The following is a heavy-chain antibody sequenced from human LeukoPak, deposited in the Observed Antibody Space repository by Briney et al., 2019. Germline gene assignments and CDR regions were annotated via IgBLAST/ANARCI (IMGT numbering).Heavy chain of an antibody. CDR1: GYTFTSYG. CDR2: ISAYNGNT. Sequence: GASVKVSCNASGYTFTSYGISWVRQAPGQGLEWMGLISAYNGNTNYAQKLQGRVTMTPHTYTSTPYMELRSLRSDATAVYYCARSKPVRYFDWSQFARFDAFDIWGQGTMVTVSS. J-gene: IGHJ3*02. CDR3: ARSKPVRYFDWSQFARFDAFDI. V-gene: IGHV1-18*01. D-gene: IGHD3-9*01.